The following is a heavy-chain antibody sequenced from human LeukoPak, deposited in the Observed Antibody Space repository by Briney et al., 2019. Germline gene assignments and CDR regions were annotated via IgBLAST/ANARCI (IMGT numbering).Heavy chain of an antibody. J-gene: IGHJ4*02. D-gene: IGHD3-10*01. Sequence: SETLSLTCAAYGGSFSGYYWSWIRQPPGKGLEWIGEINHSGSTNYNPSLKSRVSISLDTSKNQFSLRLSSVTAADTAVYYCARDADYGSGSYYDYWGQGTLVTVSS. CDR3: ARDADYGSGSYYDY. CDR1: GGSFSGYY. CDR2: INHSGST. V-gene: IGHV4-34*01.